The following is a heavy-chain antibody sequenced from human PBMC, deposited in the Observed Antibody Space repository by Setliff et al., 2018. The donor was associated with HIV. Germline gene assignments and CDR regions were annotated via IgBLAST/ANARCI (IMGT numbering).Heavy chain of an antibody. Sequence: SETLSLTCTVSGGSISSYYWSWIRQPPGKGLEWIGYIYYSGSTNYNPSLKSRVTISVDTSKNQFSLKLSSVTAADTAVYYCARSEMPSIIDYWGQGTLVTVSS. V-gene: IGHV4-59*01. CDR2: IYYSGST. J-gene: IGHJ4*02. CDR3: ARSEMPSIIDY. D-gene: IGHD2-2*01. CDR1: GGSISSYY.